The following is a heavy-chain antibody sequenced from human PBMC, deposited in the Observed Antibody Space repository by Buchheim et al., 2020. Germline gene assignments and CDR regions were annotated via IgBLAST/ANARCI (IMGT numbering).Heavy chain of an antibody. V-gene: IGHV3-23*01. J-gene: IGHJ4*02. CDR2: ITASGGDI. Sequence: EVQLLESGGGLAQPGGSLRLSCAASGFTFSSYAMSWVRQAPGKGLEWVSAITASGGDIYSPDSVKGRFTISRANSKNTLYLQMDSLRSEDTAVYYCAGGSGVHNDAWTYCGQGTL. D-gene: IGHD1-1*01. CDR3: AGGSGVHNDAWTY. CDR1: GFTFSSYA.